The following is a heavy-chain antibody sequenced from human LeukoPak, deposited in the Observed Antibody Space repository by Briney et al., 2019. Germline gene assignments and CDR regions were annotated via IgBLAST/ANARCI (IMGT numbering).Heavy chain of an antibody. D-gene: IGHD6-13*01. V-gene: IGHV3-33*01. J-gene: IGHJ6*02. CDR2: IWYHGRNE. CDR3: ARSGIGGMDV. Sequence: PGRSLRLSCAASGFSFSSSGMHWVRQAPGKGLEWVAVIWYHGRNEYYADSVTGRFTISRDNSENTLFLQMNSLRAEDTAVYYCARSGIGGMDVWGQGTTVTVSS. CDR1: GFSFSSSG.